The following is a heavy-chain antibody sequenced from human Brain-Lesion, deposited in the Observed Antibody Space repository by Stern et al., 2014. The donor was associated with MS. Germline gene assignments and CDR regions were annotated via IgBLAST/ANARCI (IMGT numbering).Heavy chain of an antibody. CDR1: GFTFSSYA. V-gene: IGHV3-30*01. CDR3: ARSSLRFFDWQDAFDI. CDR2: ISYDGSNQ. D-gene: IGHD3-9*01. Sequence: QMQLVQSGGGVVHPGRSLRLSCAASGFTFSSYAMHWVRQAPGKGLEWLAVISYDGSNQYYPDSVKGRFTISRDNSKNTLYLQMNSLRAEDTAVYYCARSSLRFFDWQDAFDIWGQGTMVTVSS. J-gene: IGHJ3*02.